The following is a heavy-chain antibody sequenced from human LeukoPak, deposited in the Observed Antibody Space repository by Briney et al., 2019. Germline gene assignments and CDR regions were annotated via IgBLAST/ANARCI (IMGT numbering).Heavy chain of an antibody. Sequence: ASVKVSCKASGYTFTSYDINWVRQATGQGLEWMGWMNPNSGNTGYAQKFQGRVTMTRNTSISTAYTELSSLRSEDTAVYYCARGGILGGDFWSGYYSNSYYAMDVWGQGTTVTVSS. V-gene: IGHV1-8*01. CDR3: ARGGILGGDFWSGYYSNSYYAMDV. D-gene: IGHD3-3*01. CDR1: GYTFTSYD. J-gene: IGHJ6*02. CDR2: MNPNSGNT.